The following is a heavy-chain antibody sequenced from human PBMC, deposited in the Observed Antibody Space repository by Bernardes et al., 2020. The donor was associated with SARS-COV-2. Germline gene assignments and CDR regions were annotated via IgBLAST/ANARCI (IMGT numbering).Heavy chain of an antibody. J-gene: IGHJ4*02. CDR3: AREGGWGSYFDY. Sequence: GGSLRLSCAASGLTFSSYGMHWVRQAPGKGLEWVAVIWYDGSNKYYADSVKGRFTISRDNSKNTLYLQMNSLRAEDTAVYYCAREGGWGSYFDYWGQGTLVTVSS. CDR2: IWYDGSNK. V-gene: IGHV3-33*01. D-gene: IGHD3-16*01. CDR1: GLTFSSYG.